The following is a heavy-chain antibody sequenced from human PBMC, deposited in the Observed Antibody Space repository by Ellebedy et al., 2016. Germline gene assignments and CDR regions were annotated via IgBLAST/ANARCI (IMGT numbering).Heavy chain of an antibody. CDR1: GYTFTDYF. D-gene: IGHD3-22*01. CDR2: INPKIGAT. V-gene: IGHV1-2*02. J-gene: IGHJ4*02. CDR3: ARLEGRQLYYDSSGYLEF. Sequence: ASVKVSCKASGYTFTDYFFHWVRQAPGQGLEWVGWINPKIGATHYAQTFQGRIILSSDTSISTAYLELRSLRSDDTAMYFCARLEGRQLYYDSSGYLEFWGQGTLVIVSS.